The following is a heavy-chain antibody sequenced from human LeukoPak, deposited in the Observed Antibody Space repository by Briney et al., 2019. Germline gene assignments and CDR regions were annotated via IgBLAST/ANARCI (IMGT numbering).Heavy chain of an antibody. CDR3: ARAVERITMIVVAKGNAFDI. Sequence: SETLSLTCAVYGGSFRGYYWSWIRQPPGKGLEWIGEINHSGSTNYNPSLKSRVTISVDTSKNQFSLKLSSVPAADTAVYYCARAVERITMIVVAKGNAFDIWGQGTMVTVSS. J-gene: IGHJ3*02. CDR2: INHSGST. CDR1: GGSFRGYY. D-gene: IGHD3-22*01. V-gene: IGHV4-34*01.